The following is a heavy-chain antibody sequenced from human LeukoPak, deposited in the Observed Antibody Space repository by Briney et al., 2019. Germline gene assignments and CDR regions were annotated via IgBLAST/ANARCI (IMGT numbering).Heavy chain of an antibody. V-gene: IGHV4-4*07. Sequence: SETLSLTCTVSGGSISSYYWSWIRQPAGKGLEWIGRIYTSGSTNYNPSLKSRVTMSVDTSKNQFSLKLSSVTAADTAVYYCARGSRRVAAIFGRRYNWFDPWGQGTLVTVSS. J-gene: IGHJ5*02. CDR3: ARGSRRVAAIFGRRYNWFDP. CDR1: GGSISSYY. D-gene: IGHD2-15*01. CDR2: IYTSGST.